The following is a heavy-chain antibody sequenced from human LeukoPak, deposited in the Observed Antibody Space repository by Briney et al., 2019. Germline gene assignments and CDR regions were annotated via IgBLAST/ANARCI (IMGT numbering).Heavy chain of an antibody. CDR1: GYTFTGYY. CDR3: ASNTRGYSGYDTIYYYMDV. J-gene: IGHJ6*03. D-gene: IGHD5-12*01. Sequence: GASVKVSCKASGYTFTGYYMHWVRQAPGQGLEWMGWINPNSGGTNYAQEFQGRVTMTRDTSISTAYMELSRLRSDDTAVYYCASNTRGYSGYDTIYYYMDVWGKGTTVTVSS. V-gene: IGHV1-2*02. CDR2: INPNSGGT.